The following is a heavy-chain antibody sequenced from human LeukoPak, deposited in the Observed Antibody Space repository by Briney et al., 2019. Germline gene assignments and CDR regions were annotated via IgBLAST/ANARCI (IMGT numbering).Heavy chain of an antibody. CDR2: IYPGDSDT. J-gene: IGHJ6*03. V-gene: IGHV5-51*01. CDR3: ARHTYCSSTSCYSEDYYYYMDV. D-gene: IGHD2-2*02. Sequence: GESLKISCKGSGYSFTTYWIGWVRQMPGKGLEWMGIIYPGDSDTRYSPSFQGQVTISADKSISTAYLQWSSLKASDTAMYYCARHTYCSSTSCYSEDYYYYMDVWGKGTTVTVSS. CDR1: GYSFTTYW.